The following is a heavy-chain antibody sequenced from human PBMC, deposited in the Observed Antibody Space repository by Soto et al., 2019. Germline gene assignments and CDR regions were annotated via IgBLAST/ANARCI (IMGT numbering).Heavy chain of an antibody. CDR1: GGTFSSYA. J-gene: IGHJ6*02. Sequence: SVKVSCKASGGTFSSYAISWVRQAPGQGLEWMGGIIPIFGTANYAQKFQGRVTITADESTSTAYMELSSLRSEDTAVYYCARVPIFGVANYYYYGMDVWGQGTTVTVSS. V-gene: IGHV1-69*13. D-gene: IGHD3-3*01. CDR3: ARVPIFGVANYYYYGMDV. CDR2: IIPIFGTA.